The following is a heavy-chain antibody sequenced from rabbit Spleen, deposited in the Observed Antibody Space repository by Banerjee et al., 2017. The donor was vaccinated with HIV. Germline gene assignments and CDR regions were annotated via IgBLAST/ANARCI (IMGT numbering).Heavy chain of an antibody. CDR2: LYPGGSGST. CDR1: GIDFSLYFY. J-gene: IGHJ6*01. V-gene: IGHV1S40*01. D-gene: IGHD1-1*01. CDR3: ARDLVGVIGWNFYL. Sequence: QSLEESGGDLVKPGASLTLTCKASGIDFSLYFYICWVRQAPGRGLEWIGCLYPGGSGSTYYASWAKGRFTISKTSSTTVTLQMTSLTAADRAAYFCARDLVGVIGWNFYLWGQGTLVTVS.